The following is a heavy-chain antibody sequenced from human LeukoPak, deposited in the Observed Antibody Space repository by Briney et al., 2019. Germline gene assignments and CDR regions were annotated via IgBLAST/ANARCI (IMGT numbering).Heavy chain of an antibody. V-gene: IGHV3-33*01. D-gene: IGHD6-13*01. CDR2: IWYDGSNK. Sequence: GRSLRLSCAASGFTFSSYGMHWVRQAPGKGLEWVAVIWYDGSNKYYADSVKGRFTISRDNSKNTLYLQMNSLRAEDTAVYYCARASWGGSSRFNPNYWGQGTLVTVSS. CDR3: ARASWGGSSRFNPNY. CDR1: GFTFSSYG. J-gene: IGHJ4*02.